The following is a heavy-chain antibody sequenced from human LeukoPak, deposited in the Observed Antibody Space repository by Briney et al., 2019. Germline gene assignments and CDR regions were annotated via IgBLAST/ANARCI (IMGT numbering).Heavy chain of an antibody. D-gene: IGHD3-9*01. CDR2: FDPEDGET. Sequence: ASVKVSCKVSGYTLTELSMHWVRQAPGKGLESMGGFDPEDGETIYAQKFQGRVTMTEDTSTDTAYMELSSLRSEDTAVYYCARVSGNRHLRYFDWLPDYWGQGTLVTVSS. CDR1: GYTLTELS. J-gene: IGHJ4*02. V-gene: IGHV1-24*01. CDR3: ARVSGNRHLRYFDWLPDY.